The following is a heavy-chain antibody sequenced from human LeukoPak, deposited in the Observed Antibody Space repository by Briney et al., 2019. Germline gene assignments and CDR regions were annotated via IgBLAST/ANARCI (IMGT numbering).Heavy chain of an antibody. CDR3: ARVSLYDYVWGSYRFLAFDI. CDR2: INHSGST. V-gene: IGHV4-34*01. J-gene: IGHJ3*02. CDR1: GGSFSGYY. Sequence: AETLSLTCAVYGGSFSGYYWSWIRQPPGKGLEWIGEINHSGSTNYNPSLKSRVTISVDTSKNQFSLKLSSVTAADTAVYYCARVSLYDYVWGSYRFLAFDIWGQGTMVTVSS. D-gene: IGHD3-16*02.